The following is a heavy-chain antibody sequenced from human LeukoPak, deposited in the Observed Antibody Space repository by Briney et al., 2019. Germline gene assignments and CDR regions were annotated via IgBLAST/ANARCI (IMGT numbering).Heavy chain of an antibody. CDR2: IYYSGST. CDR1: GGSISSGDYY. V-gene: IGHV4-30-4*08. J-gene: IGHJ4*02. CDR3: ARDSGTGDFDY. D-gene: IGHD3-10*01. Sequence: SQAQSLTCTVSGGSISSGDYYWSWIRQPPGKGLEWIGYIYYSGSTYYNPSLKSRVTISVDTSKNQSSLKLSSVTAADTAVYYCARDSGTGDFDYWGQGTLVTVSS.